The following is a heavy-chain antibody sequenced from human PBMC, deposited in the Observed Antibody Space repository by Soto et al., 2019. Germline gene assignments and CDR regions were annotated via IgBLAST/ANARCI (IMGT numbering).Heavy chain of an antibody. V-gene: IGHV3-21*01. CDR1: GFIFSSYG. CDR3: ARDPHYYDRDDL. Sequence: GGSLRLSCQASGFIFSSYGMNWVRQSPGKGLEWVSSISTTSDYIYYAKSVEGRFTISRDNAKNSLFLQMNSLRVEDTAVYYCARDPHYYDRDDLWGQGTMVTVSS. D-gene: IGHD3-22*01. J-gene: IGHJ3*01. CDR2: ISTTSDYI.